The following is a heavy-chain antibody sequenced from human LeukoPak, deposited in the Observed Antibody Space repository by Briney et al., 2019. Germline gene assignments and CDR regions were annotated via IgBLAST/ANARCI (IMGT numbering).Heavy chain of an antibody. CDR2: IIAYNGNT. D-gene: IGHD3-3*01. Sequence: ASVKVSCKASGYTFTSYGISWVRQAPGQGLEWMGWIIAYNGNTNYAQKLQGRVTMTTDTSTSTAYMELRSLRSDDTAVYYCARGHYDFWSGYYYFDYWGQGTLVTVSS. CDR1: GYTFTSYG. V-gene: IGHV1-18*01. J-gene: IGHJ4*02. CDR3: ARGHYDFWSGYYYFDY.